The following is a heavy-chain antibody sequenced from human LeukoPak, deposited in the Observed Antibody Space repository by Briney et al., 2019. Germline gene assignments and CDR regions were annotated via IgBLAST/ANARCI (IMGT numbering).Heavy chain of an antibody. Sequence: PSETLSLTCAVYGGSFSGYYWSWIRQPPGKGLEWIGEINHSGSTNYNPSLKSRVTISVDTSKNQFSLKLSSVTAADTAVYYCARGPYGAEDYWGQGTLVTVSS. J-gene: IGHJ4*02. D-gene: IGHD4/OR15-4a*01. CDR3: ARGPYGAEDY. V-gene: IGHV4-34*01. CDR2: INHSGST. CDR1: GGSFSGYY.